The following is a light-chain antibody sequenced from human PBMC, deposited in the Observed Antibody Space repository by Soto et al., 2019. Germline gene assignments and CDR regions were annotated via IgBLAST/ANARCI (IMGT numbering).Light chain of an antibody. V-gene: IGKV1-39*01. J-gene: IGKJ1*01. CDR2: DAS. CDR1: QSISSY. CDR3: QQSYTTPYT. Sequence: DIQMTQSPSSLSASVGDRVTITCRASQSISSYLNWYQQKPGKAPKLLIYDASTLQGGVPSRFSGSGSGTDFTLTISSLQPEDFATYYCQQSYTTPYTFGQGTKVEIK.